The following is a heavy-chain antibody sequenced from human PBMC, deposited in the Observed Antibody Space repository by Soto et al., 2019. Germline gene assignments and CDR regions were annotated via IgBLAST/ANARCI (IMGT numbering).Heavy chain of an antibody. CDR3: ARDTLVHTGAFDF. CDR1: GGSISSGGYY. V-gene: IGHV4-31*03. D-gene: IGHD1-1*01. CDR2: IYYSGST. Sequence: SETLSLTCTVSGGSISSGGYYWSWIRQHPGKGLEWIGYIYYSGSTYYNPSLKSRVTISVDTSKNQFSLKLSSVTAADTAVYYCARDTLVHTGAFDFWGQGTMVTVSS. J-gene: IGHJ3*01.